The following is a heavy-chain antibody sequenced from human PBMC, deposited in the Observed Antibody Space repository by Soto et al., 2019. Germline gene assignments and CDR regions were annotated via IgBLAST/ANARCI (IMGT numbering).Heavy chain of an antibody. CDR2: IYPGDSDT. J-gene: IGHJ6*02. V-gene: IGHV5-51*01. CDR1: GYTFTNYW. Sequence: LVESLKISCKGSGYTFTNYWIGWVRQMPGKGLEWMGIIYPGDSDTKYNPSFQGQVTISADKSITTTYLQWSSLKASDTAIYYCAASIFYYGMDVWGQGTTVTVS. CDR3: AASIFYYGMDV.